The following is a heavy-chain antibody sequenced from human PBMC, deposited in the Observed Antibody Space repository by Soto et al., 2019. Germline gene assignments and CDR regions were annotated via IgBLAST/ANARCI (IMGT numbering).Heavy chain of an antibody. CDR2: INPNSGGT. J-gene: IGHJ3*02. D-gene: IGHD3-3*01. CDR1: GYTFTGYY. Sequence: ASVKVSCKASGYTFTGYYMHWVRQAPGQGLEWMGWINPNSGGTNYAQKFQGWVTMTRDTSISTAYMELSRLRSEDTAVYYCARSSGVTIFGVVIVYPLGAFDIWGQGTMVTVSS. V-gene: IGHV1-2*04. CDR3: ARSSGVTIFGVVIVYPLGAFDI.